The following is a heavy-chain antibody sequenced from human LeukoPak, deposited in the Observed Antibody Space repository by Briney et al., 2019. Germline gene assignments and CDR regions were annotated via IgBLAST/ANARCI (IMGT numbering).Heavy chain of an antibody. D-gene: IGHD2-2*01. J-gene: IGHJ4*02. Sequence: GGSLRLSCAASGFTFSSYSMNWVRQAPGKGQGWVSSISSSSSYIYYADSVKGRFTISRDNAKNSLYLQMNSLRAEDTALYYCARDDCSSTSCLLFDYWGQGTLVTVSS. CDR3: ARDDCSSTSCLLFDY. CDR2: ISSSSSYI. CDR1: GFTFSSYS. V-gene: IGHV3-21*01.